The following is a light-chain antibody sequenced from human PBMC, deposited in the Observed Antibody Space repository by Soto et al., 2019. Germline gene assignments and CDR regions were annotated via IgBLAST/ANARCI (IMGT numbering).Light chain of an antibody. J-gene: IGKJ2*02. CDR2: DAY. V-gene: IGKV3D-20*02. Sequence: EIVLTQSPGILYLSPGDRATLSCRASQTISSGFLAWYQQKVGQAPRLLIYDAYTRATGVGDRFTGSGSATDFSLTITSLEPEDFAVYYCQQRGKWPSTFGPGTKVEMK. CDR1: QTISSGF. CDR3: QQRGKWPST.